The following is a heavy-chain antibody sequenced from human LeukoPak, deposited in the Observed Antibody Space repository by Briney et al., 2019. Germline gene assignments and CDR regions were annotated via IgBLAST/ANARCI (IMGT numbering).Heavy chain of an antibody. J-gene: IGHJ4*02. D-gene: IGHD4-17*01. CDR1: GFTFSSYE. CDR3: AKSRYGAYED. Sequence: GALRLSCAASGFTFSSYEMNWVRQAPGKGLEWISYISSSGSTRLYADSVKGRFTISRDNAKNSLYLQMNSLRAEDTAVYYCAKSRYGAYEDWGQGTLVTVSS. V-gene: IGHV3-48*03. CDR2: ISSSGSTR.